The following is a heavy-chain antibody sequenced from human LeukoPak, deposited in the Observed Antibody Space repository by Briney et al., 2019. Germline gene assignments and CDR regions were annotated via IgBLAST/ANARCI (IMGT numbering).Heavy chain of an antibody. CDR1: GFTFSIYA. D-gene: IGHD4-17*01. CDR2: ISGSVDST. CDR3: AKNLYGDYELDY. J-gene: IGHJ4*02. V-gene: IGHV3-23*01. Sequence: HGACLGLSCAASGFTFSIYAMSWVRQAPGEGRGWVSLISGSVDSTYYADSVKGRFSLSRDKSKNTLVLEKNNLRAEDSAIYYYAKNLYGDYELDYWVQGSLDTVP.